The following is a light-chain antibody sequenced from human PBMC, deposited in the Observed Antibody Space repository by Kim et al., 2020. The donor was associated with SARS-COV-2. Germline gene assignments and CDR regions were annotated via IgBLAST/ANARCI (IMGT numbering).Light chain of an antibody. J-gene: IGKJ4*01. CDR3: HQYGSSPLT. V-gene: IGKV3-20*01. CDR2: STS. Sequence: SPGERAPVSCRASPRVSSNQLAWYQQKSGQAPRLLIHSTSNRATDIPDRFSGSGSGTDFTLNISRLEPEDFAVYYCHQYGSSPLTFGGGTKVDIK. CDR1: PRVSSNQ.